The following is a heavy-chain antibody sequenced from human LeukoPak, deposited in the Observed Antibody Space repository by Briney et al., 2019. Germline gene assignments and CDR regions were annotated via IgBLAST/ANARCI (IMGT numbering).Heavy chain of an antibody. Sequence: GGSLRLSCAASGFTFSSYWMNWARQAPGKGLEWVSAISETGGTRNYVDSVKGRFTISRDTSKNTLYLQMSSLRAEDTALYYCAREMATITYAFDIWGQGTMVTVSS. D-gene: IGHD5-24*01. CDR3: AREMATITYAFDI. CDR2: ISETGGTR. J-gene: IGHJ3*02. CDR1: GFTFSSYW. V-gene: IGHV3-23*01.